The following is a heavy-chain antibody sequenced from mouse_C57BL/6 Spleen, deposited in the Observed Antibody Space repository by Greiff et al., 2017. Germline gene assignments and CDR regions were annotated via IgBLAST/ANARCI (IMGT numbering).Heavy chain of an antibody. V-gene: IGHV1-52*01. CDR3: AREDDGGAMDY. J-gene: IGHJ4*01. CDR1: GYTFTSYW. Sequence: QVQLQQPGAELVRPGSSVKLSCKASGYTFTSYWMHWVKQRPIQGLEWIGNIDPSDSETHYNQKFKDKATLTVDKSSSTAYMQLSSLTSEASAVYYCAREDDGGAMDYWGQGTSVTVSS. CDR2: IDPSDSET. D-gene: IGHD2-12*01.